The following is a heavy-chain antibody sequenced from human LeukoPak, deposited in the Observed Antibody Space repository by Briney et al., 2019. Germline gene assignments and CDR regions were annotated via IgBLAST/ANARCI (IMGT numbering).Heavy chain of an antibody. Sequence: GGTLRLSCAASGHTFSNYALIWAPQAPGKGLEWVSSISGRGGTTHYAESVKGRFTISRDNSKNTLSLQMDSLRSEDTAVYYCAKDSGVVVTAIPNYWGQGALVTVSS. CDR3: AKDSGVVVTAIPNY. D-gene: IGHD2-21*02. J-gene: IGHJ4*02. CDR2: ISGRGGTT. CDR1: GHTFSNYA. V-gene: IGHV3-23*01.